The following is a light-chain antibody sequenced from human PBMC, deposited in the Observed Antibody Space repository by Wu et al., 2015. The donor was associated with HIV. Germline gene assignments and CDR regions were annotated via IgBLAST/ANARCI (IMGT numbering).Light chain of an antibody. CDR2: KAS. CDR3: QRYNSYSQYNSYSYS. V-gene: IGKV1-5*03. CDR1: QNIDRW. J-gene: IGKJ2*03. Sequence: IQMTQSPSTVSASVGDRVTITCRASQNIDRWLAWYQQKPGKAPKLLIYKASSLQSGVPSRFSGSGSGTEFNLTISSLQPDDFATYFCQRYNSYSQYNSYSYSFGQGTKLE.